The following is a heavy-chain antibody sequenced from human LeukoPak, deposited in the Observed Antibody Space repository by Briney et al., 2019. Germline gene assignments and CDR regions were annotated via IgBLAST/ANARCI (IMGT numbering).Heavy chain of an antibody. J-gene: IGHJ4*02. D-gene: IGHD4-11*01. Sequence: SETLSLTCAVSGYSISSGYYWAWIRPPPGKGLEWIGNIYHSGSTYYNPSLKRRVTISVDTSKNQFSLKLSSVTAADTAVYYCARRYSNYFFDYWGQGTLVTVSS. CDR2: IYHSGST. CDR3: ARRYSNYFFDY. CDR1: GYSISSGYY. V-gene: IGHV4-38-2*01.